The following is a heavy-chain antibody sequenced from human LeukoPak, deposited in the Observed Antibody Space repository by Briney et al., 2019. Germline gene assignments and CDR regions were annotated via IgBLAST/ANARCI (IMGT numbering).Heavy chain of an antibody. D-gene: IGHD3-22*01. CDR3: SVMHRYYDGSGYWVQ. Sequence: GGSLRLSCAASGFTFSSYEVNWVRQAPGKGLEWVSYISSSGSTIYYADSVKGRFTISRDNAKNSLYLQMNSLRAEDTAVYYCSVMHRYYDGSGYWVQWGQGTLVTVSS. J-gene: IGHJ4*02. CDR1: GFTFSSYE. CDR2: ISSSGSTI. V-gene: IGHV3-48*03.